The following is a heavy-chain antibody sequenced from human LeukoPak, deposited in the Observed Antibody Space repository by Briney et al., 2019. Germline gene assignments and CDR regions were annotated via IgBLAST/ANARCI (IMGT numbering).Heavy chain of an antibody. D-gene: IGHD7-27*01. CDR2: IYTGGST. CDR3: ARASTLRTGDAH. Sequence: PGGSLRLSCAASGFTISSNYMSWVRQAPGKGLEWISVIYTGGSTSYADSVKGRFTISRDSSTSTLFLQMNSLRAEDTAVYYCARASTLRTGDAHWGQGTLVTVSS. CDR1: GFTISSNY. J-gene: IGHJ4*02. V-gene: IGHV3-66*01.